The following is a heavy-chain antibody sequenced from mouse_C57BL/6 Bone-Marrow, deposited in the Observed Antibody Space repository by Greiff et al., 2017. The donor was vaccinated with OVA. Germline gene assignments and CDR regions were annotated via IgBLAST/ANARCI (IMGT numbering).Heavy chain of an antibody. D-gene: IGHD2-4*01. V-gene: IGHV5-4*01. CDR3: ARERGYDYDGYWYFDV. Sequence: DVKLVESGGGLVKPGGSLKLSCAASGFTFSSYAMSWVRQTPEKRLEWVATISDGGSYTYYPDNVKGRFTISRDNAKNNLYLQMSHLKSEDTAMYYCARERGYDYDGYWYFDVWGTGTTVTVSS. J-gene: IGHJ1*03. CDR1: GFTFSSYA. CDR2: ISDGGSYT.